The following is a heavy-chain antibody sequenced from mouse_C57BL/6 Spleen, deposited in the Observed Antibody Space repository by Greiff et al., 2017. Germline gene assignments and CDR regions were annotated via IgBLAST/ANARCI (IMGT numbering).Heavy chain of an antibody. CDR2: IYPGGGYT. J-gene: IGHJ4*01. D-gene: IGHD2-3*01. CDR1: GYTFTNYW. Sequence: QVQLQQSGAELVRPGTSVKMSCKASGYTFTNYWIGWAKQRPGHGLEWIGDIYPGGGYTNYNEKFKGKATLTADKSSSTAYMQFSSLTSEDSAIYYWARGSIYDGYYWAMDYWGQGTSVTVSS. V-gene: IGHV1-63*01. CDR3: ARGSIYDGYYWAMDY.